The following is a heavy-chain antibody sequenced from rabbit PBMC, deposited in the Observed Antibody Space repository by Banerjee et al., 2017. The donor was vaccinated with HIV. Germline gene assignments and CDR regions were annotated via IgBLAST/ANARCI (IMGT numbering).Heavy chain of an antibody. CDR1: GFSFSGIYY. CDR3: TRDLATNDAYLNL. V-gene: IGHV1S45*01. J-gene: IGHJ4*01. Sequence: QEQLEESGGGLVQPEGSLTLTCTASGFSFSGIYYMCWVRQAPGKGLEWIGCIYAGSSGSTYYASWAKGRFTISKTSSTTVTLQMTSLTAADTATYFCTRDLATNDAYLNLWGPGTLVTVS. CDR2: IYAGSSGST. D-gene: IGHD6-1*01.